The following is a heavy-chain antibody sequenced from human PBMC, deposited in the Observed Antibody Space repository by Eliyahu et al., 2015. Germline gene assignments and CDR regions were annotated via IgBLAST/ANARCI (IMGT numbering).Heavy chain of an antibody. CDR2: ISSSSSYI. D-gene: IGHD2-2*01. CDR1: GFPFGSXW. J-gene: IGHJ4*02. Sequence: EVQLVESGGGLVQPGGSLRLSCAASGFPFGSXWMSWVRQAPGKGLEWVSSISSSSSYIYYADSVKGRFTISRDNAKNSLYLQMNSLRAEDTAVYYCARGILRPIVVVPAAVDYWGQGTLVTVSS. CDR3: ARGILRPIVVVPAAVDY. V-gene: IGHV3-21*01.